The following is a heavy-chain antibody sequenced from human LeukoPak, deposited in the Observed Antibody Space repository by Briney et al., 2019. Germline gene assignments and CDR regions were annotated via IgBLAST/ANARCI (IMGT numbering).Heavy chain of an antibody. D-gene: IGHD3-9*01. J-gene: IGHJ4*02. CDR2: IYYSGST. CDR1: GGSISSRSYY. V-gene: IGHV4-39*07. Sequence: SETLSLTCTVSGGSISSRSYYWGWIRQPPGKGLDWIGSIYYSGSTYYNPSLKSRVTISVDTSKNQFSLKLSSVTAADTAVYYSARGLGPRSPFDYWGQGTLVTVSS. CDR3: ARGLGPRSPFDY.